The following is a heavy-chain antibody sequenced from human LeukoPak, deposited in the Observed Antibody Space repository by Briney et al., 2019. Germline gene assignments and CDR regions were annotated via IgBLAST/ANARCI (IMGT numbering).Heavy chain of an antibody. CDR1: GDSFKNYA. D-gene: IGHD4-17*01. CDR3: ARSKSVTYGFDY. J-gene: IGHJ4*02. V-gene: IGHV1-69*05. CDR2: ILTVFGTT. Sequence: SVKVSCKASGDSFKNYAVSWVRQAPGQGFEWMGGILTVFGTTNYDQKFQDRLTITTDESTTTAYMELNSLTSEDTAVYYCARSKSVTYGFDYWGQGTLVIVSS.